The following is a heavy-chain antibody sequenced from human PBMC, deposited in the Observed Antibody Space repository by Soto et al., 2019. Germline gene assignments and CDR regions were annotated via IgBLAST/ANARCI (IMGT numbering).Heavy chain of an antibody. CDR2: IYYSGST. V-gene: IGHV4-59*08. J-gene: IGHJ6*03. CDR3: ARQPYYDFWSGYYPQPDYYMDV. D-gene: IGHD3-3*01. Sequence: SETLSLTCTVSGGSISSYYWSWIRQPPGKGLEWIGYIYYSGSTNYNPSLKSRVTISVDTSKNQFSLKLSSVTAADTAVYYCARQPYYDFWSGYYPQPDYYMDVWGKGTTVTRLL. CDR1: GGSISSYY.